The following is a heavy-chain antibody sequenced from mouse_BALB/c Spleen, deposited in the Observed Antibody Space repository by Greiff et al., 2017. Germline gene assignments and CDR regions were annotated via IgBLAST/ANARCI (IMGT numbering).Heavy chain of an antibody. CDR2: IWAGGST. D-gene: IGHD1-1*01. V-gene: IGHV2-9*02. Sequence: VKLMESGPGLVAPSQSLSITCTVSGFSLTSYGVHWVRQPPGKGLEWLGVIWAGGSTNYNSALMSRLSISKDNSKSQVFLKMNSLQTDDTAMYYCARDPYYYGSSYYAMDYWGQGTSVTVSS. CDR1: GFSLTSYG. J-gene: IGHJ4*01. CDR3: ARDPYYYGSSYYAMDY.